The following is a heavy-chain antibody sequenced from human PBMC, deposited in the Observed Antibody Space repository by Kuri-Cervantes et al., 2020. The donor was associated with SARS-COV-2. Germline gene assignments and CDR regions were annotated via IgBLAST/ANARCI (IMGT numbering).Heavy chain of an antibody. CDR2: ISYDGSNK. D-gene: IGHD6-13*01. V-gene: IGHV3-30-3*01. J-gene: IGHJ6*02. Sequence: GGSLRLSCAASGFTFSSYAMHWVRQAPGKGLEWVAVISYDGSNKYYADSVKGRFTISRDNSKNTLYLQMNSLRAEDTALYYCARDRINGSSWYLPRPMGMDVWGQGTTVTVSS. CDR3: ARDRINGSSWYLPRPMGMDV. CDR1: GFTFSSYA.